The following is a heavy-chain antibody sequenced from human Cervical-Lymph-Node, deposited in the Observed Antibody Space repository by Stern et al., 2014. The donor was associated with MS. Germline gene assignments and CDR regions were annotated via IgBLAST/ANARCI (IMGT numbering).Heavy chain of an antibody. CDR1: GFNFSHYA. J-gene: IGHJ4*02. CDR3: ATQIWFDY. D-gene: IGHD3-16*01. V-gene: IGHV3-30-3*01. Sequence: QVQLQESGGGVVQPGRSLRLSCAVSGFNFSHYAMHWVRQAPGKGLEWVAAVSSEGNNKYHAASVKGRFTISRDNSKNTVYLQMNSLRDGDTAVYYCATQIWFDYWGQGTLVTVSS. CDR2: VSSEGNNK.